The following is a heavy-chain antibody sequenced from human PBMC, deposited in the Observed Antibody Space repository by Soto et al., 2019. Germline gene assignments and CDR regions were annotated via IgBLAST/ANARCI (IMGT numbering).Heavy chain of an antibody. V-gene: IGHV4-34*01. CDR2: INHSGST. CDR3: ARRGALFGVDSNWFDP. D-gene: IGHD3-3*01. CDR1: GGSFSDYY. J-gene: IGHJ5*02. Sequence: QVQLQQWGAGLLKPSETLSLTCAVYGGSFSDYYWTWIRQPPGKGLEWIGEINHSGSTNYNPSLKRRVTISVDTSKKQFSLRLSSVTAADTAVFYCARRGALFGVDSNWFDPWGQGTLVTVSS.